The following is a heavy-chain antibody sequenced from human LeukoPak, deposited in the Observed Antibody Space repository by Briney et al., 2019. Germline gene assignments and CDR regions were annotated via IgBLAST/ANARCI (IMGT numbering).Heavy chain of an antibody. Sequence: GRSLRLSCAASGFTFSSYGMHWVRQAPGKGLEWVAVIWYDGSNKYYADSVKGRFTISRDSSKNTLYLQMNSLRAEDTAVYYCARVWYPTNYYYYGMDVWGQGTTVTVSS. J-gene: IGHJ6*02. CDR1: GFTFSSYG. V-gene: IGHV3-33*01. CDR2: IWYDGSNK. CDR3: ARVWYPTNYYYYGMDV. D-gene: IGHD1-26*01.